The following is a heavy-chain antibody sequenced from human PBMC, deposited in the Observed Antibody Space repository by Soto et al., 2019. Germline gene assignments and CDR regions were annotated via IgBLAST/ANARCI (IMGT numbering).Heavy chain of an antibody. CDR2: ICSSSRTI. CDR3: STEVHCSNTISDTDSYYYYRLDF. CDR1: GVSFSIYS. V-gene: IGHV3-48*02. J-gene: IGHJ6*02. Sequence: HPGRSLRLSCAVSGVSFSIYSMNWVRQAPGQGLEGVSYICSSSRTIHYGDAVKGRFTISRDNATNSLYLQMKSLRDEDTYVYYCSTEVHCSNTISDTDSYYYYRLDFWA. D-gene: IGHD2-2*01.